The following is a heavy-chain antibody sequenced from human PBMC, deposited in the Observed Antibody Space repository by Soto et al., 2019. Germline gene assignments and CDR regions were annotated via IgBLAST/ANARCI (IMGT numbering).Heavy chain of an antibody. J-gene: IGHJ6*02. CDR3: ARVGYSSTGTTLHFHGLDV. D-gene: IGHD3-22*01. Sequence: ASVKVSCKTSGYTFTGYYIHWVRQAPGQRLESMGIIYPRGGSTIYAQKFQGKVTMTRDTSTHTLYMELSSLRSEDTAIYYCARVGYSSTGTTLHFHGLDVWGQGTTVTVSS. CDR1: GYTFTGYY. V-gene: IGHV1-46*01. CDR2: IYPRGGST.